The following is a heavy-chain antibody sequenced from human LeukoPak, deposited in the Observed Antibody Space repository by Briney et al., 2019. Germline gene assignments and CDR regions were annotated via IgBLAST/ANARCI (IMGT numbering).Heavy chain of an antibody. V-gene: IGHV4-59*01. Sequence: SETLSLTCTVSGGSISSYYWSWIRQPPGKGLEWIGYIYYTVTSYNPSLKSRVTISAYTSKNQFSLKLISVTAADTAVYYCASRKLGNDYWGQGTLVTVSS. CDR3: ASRKLGNDY. J-gene: IGHJ4*02. CDR2: IYYTVT. CDR1: GGSISSYY. D-gene: IGHD7-27*01.